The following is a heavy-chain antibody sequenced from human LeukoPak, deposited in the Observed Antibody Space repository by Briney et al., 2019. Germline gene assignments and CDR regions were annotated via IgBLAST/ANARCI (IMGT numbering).Heavy chain of an antibody. V-gene: IGHV3-53*01. CDR3: ARAPNPDFFDD. CDR2: IYSGGST. CDR1: GFTVSSNY. Sequence: GGSLRLSCAVSGFTVSSNYMSWVRQAPGKGLEWVSVIYSGGSTYYADSVKGRFTISRDNSKNTLYLQMNSLRAEDTAVYYCARAPNPDFFDDWGQGTLVTVSS. D-gene: IGHD2-8*01. J-gene: IGHJ4*02.